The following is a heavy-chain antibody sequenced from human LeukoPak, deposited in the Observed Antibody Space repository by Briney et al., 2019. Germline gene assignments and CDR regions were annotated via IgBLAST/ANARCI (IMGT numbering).Heavy chain of an antibody. D-gene: IGHD6-19*01. CDR1: GASISSYY. J-gene: IGHJ4*02. CDR2: IYYSGTT. V-gene: IGHV4-59*01. Sequence: KGSERLSLSCTVSGASISSYYWSWTRQTRGKGLEWIGYIYYSGTTYYNPSFQRRVTISVDVSKNQFSLKLRSVTAADTAVYYCAREGYASGWNDYGGQEIVDTVSS. CDR3: AREGYASGWNDY.